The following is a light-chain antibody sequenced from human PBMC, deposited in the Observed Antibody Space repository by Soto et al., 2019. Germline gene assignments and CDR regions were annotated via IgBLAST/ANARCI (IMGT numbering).Light chain of an antibody. V-gene: IGKV3-20*01. Sequence: EIVLTQSPATLSLSPGERATLSCRASQSVSSSYLAWYQQKPGQAPRLLIYGASSRATGIPDRFSGSGSGTDFTLTISRLEPEDFAVYYCQQYGSSFGQGTRLEIK. CDR2: GAS. J-gene: IGKJ5*01. CDR1: QSVSSSY. CDR3: QQYGSS.